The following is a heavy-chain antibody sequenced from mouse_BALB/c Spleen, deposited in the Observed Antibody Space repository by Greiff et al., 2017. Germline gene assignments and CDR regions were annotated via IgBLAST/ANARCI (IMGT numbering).Heavy chain of an antibody. CDR2: INSNGGST. J-gene: IGHJ3*01. CDR1: GFTFSSYG. D-gene: IGHD1-1*01. CDR3: ARDQDGSSYDWFAY. V-gene: IGHV5-6-3*01. Sequence: EVMLVESGGGLVQPGGSLKLSCAASGFTFSSYGMSWVRQTPDKRLELVATINSNGGSTYYPDSVKGRFTISRDNAKNTLYLQMSSLKTEDTAMYYCARDQDGSSYDWFAYWGQGTLVTVSA.